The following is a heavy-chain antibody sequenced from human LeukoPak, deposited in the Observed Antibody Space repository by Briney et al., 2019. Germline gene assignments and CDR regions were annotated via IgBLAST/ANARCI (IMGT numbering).Heavy chain of an antibody. CDR1: GYTFTSYG. CDR2: ISAYNGNT. J-gene: IGHJ5*02. Sequence: ASVKVSCKASGYTFTSYGISWVRQAPGQGLEWMGWISAYNGNTNYAQKLQGRVTMTTDTSTSTAYTELRSLRSDDTAVYYCARDKGYSYDTGFDPWGQGTLVTVSS. V-gene: IGHV1-18*01. D-gene: IGHD5-18*01. CDR3: ARDKGYSYDTGFDP.